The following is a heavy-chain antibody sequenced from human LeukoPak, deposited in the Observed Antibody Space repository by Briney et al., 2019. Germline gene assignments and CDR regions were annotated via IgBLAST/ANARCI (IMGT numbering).Heavy chain of an antibody. CDR3: ARRSSSWYHQPHFDY. J-gene: IGHJ4*02. V-gene: IGHV1-2*02. CDR2: INPNSGGT. CDR1: GYTFTGYY. Sequence: GASVKVSCKASGYTFTGYYMHWVRQAPGQGLEWMGWINPNSGGTNYAQKFQGRVTMTGDTSISTAYMELSRLRSDDTAVYYCARRSSSWYHQPHFDYWGQGTLVTVSS. D-gene: IGHD6-13*01.